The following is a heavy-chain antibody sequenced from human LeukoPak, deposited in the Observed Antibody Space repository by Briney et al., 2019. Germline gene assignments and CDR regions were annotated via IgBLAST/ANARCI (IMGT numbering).Heavy chain of an antibody. D-gene: IGHD6-6*01. CDR1: GFTFSRYS. J-gene: IGHJ6*03. V-gene: IGHV3-74*01. CDR3: ARDGAGSSLYMDV. Sequence: GGSLRLSCAASGFTFSRYSMNWVRQAPGKGLVWVSRINSDGSRTSYADSVKGRFTISRDNAKNTLYLQMNSLRAEDTAVYYCARDGAGSSLYMDVWGKGTTVTVSS. CDR2: INSDGSRT.